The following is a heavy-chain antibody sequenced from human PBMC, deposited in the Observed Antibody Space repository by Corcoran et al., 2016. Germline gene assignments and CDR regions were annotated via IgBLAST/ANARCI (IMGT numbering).Heavy chain of an antibody. CDR1: GGSVSSGSYY. V-gene: IGHV4-61*01. J-gene: IGHJ4*02. Sequence: QEQLQESGPGLVKPSETLSLTCTVSGGSVSSGSYYWSWIRQPPGKGLEWIGYIYYSGSTNYNPSLKSRVTISVDTSKNQFSLKLSSVTAADTAVYYCARGGYCSGGNCYPRFDYWGQGTLVTGS. CDR2: IYYSGST. D-gene: IGHD2-15*01. CDR3: ARGGYCSGGNCYPRFDY.